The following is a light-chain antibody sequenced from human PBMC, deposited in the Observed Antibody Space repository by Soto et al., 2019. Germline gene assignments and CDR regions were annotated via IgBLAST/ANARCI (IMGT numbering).Light chain of an antibody. Sequence: QSALTQPASVSGSPGQSITISCTGTSSDVGGYNYVSWYQQHPDKAPKLMIYEVSNWPSGVSNRFSGSKSGNTASLTISGLQAEDEADYYCSSYTSSSTYVFGTGTKVTVL. V-gene: IGLV2-14*01. J-gene: IGLJ1*01. CDR3: SSYTSSSTYV. CDR2: EVS. CDR1: SSDVGGYNY.